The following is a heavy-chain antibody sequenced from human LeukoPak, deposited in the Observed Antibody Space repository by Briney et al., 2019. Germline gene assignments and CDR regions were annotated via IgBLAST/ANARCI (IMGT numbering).Heavy chain of an antibody. CDR3: AKSPSGWYEAFDY. V-gene: IGHV3-9*01. CDR2: ITWNSGTI. D-gene: IGHD6-19*01. J-gene: IGHJ4*02. CDR1: GFTFDEYT. Sequence: PGGSLRLSCAASGFTFDEYTMHWVRQAPGKGLEWVSGITWNSGTIAYADSVKGRFTISRDNAKSSLFLQMNSLRAEDTALYYCAKSPSGWYEAFDYWGQGTLVTVSS.